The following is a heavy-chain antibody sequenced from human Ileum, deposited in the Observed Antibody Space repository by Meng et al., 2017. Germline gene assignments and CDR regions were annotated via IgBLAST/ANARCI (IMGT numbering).Heavy chain of an antibody. CDR3: ARHGHFTPDKYYFDY. J-gene: IGHJ4*02. CDR1: GDSVSSGSYY. V-gene: IGHV4-39*01. Sequence: QLQLQESGPGLVKPSETLSLTCTVSGDSVSSGSYYWVWIRQPPGKALEWIGAVYFTGYTYYGPSLTGRGTISVDTSRNQFSLKLNSVTAADTALYFCARHGHFTPDKYYFDYWGQGTLVTVS. D-gene: IGHD3-3*02. CDR2: VYFTGYT.